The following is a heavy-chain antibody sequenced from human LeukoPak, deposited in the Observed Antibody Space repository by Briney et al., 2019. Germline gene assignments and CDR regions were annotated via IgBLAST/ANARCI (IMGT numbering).Heavy chain of an antibody. V-gene: IGHV4-4*02. Sequence: SETLSLTCAVSGGSISSSNWWSWVRQPPGKGLEWIGEIYHSGSTNYNPSLKSRVTISVDKSKNQFSLKLSSVTAADTAVYYCARLIGSGWYGGWFDPWGQGTLVTVSS. CDR2: IYHSGST. D-gene: IGHD6-13*01. CDR3: ARLIGSGWYGGWFDP. CDR1: GGSISSSNW. J-gene: IGHJ5*02.